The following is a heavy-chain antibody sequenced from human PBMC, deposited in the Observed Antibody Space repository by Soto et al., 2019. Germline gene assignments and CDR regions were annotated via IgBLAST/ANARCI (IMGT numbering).Heavy chain of an antibody. CDR1: GFTVSSNY. CDR3: AREQPYSDSYYFDY. Sequence: GGSLRLSCAASGFTVSSNYMSWVRQAPGKGLEWVSVIYSGGSTYYADSVKGRFTISRHNSKNTLYLQMNSLRAEDTAVYYCAREQPYSDSYYFDYWGQGTLVTVSS. CDR2: IYSGGST. J-gene: IGHJ4*02. D-gene: IGHD1-26*01. V-gene: IGHV3-53*04.